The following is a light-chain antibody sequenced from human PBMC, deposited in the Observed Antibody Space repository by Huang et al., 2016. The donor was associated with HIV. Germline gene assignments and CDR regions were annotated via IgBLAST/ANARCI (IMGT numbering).Light chain of an antibody. CDR3: QEYHSAPFT. CDR2: AAS. Sequence: DIQMTQSPSSLSASVGDRGTITCRANQGIAHYLAWYQQKPGKVPKLLFYAASTFQAGVPSRISSSGARTYFTLTISSLQPEDVATYYCQEYHSAPFTFGPGTKVDIK. V-gene: IGKV1-27*01. CDR1: QGIAHY. J-gene: IGKJ3*01.